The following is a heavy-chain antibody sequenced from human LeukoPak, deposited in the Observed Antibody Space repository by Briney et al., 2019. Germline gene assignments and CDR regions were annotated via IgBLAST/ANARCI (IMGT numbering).Heavy chain of an antibody. J-gene: IGHJ3*02. Sequence: PGGSLRLSCAASGFTVSGNYMSWVRQAPGKGLEWVSRSNNKGTETVYADSVKGRFTISRDNAKNTLYLQMNSLRAEDTAIYYCARGSFGPDIWGQGTMVIVSS. CDR2: SNNKGTET. CDR3: ARGSFGPDI. V-gene: IGHV3-74*01. CDR1: GFTVSGNY. D-gene: IGHD3/OR15-3a*01.